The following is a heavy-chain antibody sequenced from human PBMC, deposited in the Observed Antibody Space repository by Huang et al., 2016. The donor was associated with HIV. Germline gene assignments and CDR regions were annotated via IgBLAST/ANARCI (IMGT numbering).Heavy chain of an antibody. CDR3: ARDLAAAGTGAFDI. CDR1: VGSISSGAYS. Sequence: QLQLQESGSGLVKPSQTLSLTCAVSVGSISSGAYSWSWIRQQPGKGLEWIGYLYHSGRTYYNPCLRSRVTISVDRSKNQFSLKLSSVTAADTAVYYCARDLAAAGTGAFDIWGQGTMVTVSS. CDR2: LYHSGRT. D-gene: IGHD6-13*01. J-gene: IGHJ3*02. V-gene: IGHV4-30-2*01.